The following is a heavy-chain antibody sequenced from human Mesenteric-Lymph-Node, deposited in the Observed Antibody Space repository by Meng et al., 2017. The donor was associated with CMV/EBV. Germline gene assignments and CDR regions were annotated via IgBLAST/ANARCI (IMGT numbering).Heavy chain of an antibody. CDR1: GFIFSSYA. CDR2: ISSNGGST. J-gene: IGHJ3*02. D-gene: IGHD3-22*01. Sequence: GGSLRLSCAASGFIFSSYAMHWVRQAPGKGLEYVSAISSNGGSTYYADSVKGRFTISRDNSKNTLYLQMGSLRAEDMAVYYCARDRRPLIAMIVVGDDAFDIWGQGTMVTVSS. V-gene: IGHV3-64*02. CDR3: ARDRRPLIAMIVVGDDAFDI.